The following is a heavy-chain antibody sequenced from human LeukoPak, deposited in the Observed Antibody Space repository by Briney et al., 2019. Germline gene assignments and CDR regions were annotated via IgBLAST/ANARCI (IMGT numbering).Heavy chain of an antibody. Sequence: SVKVSCKASGGTFSSYTISWVRQAPGQGLEWMGRIIPIPGIANYAQTFQGRVTITTDKSTSTAYMELSSLRSEDTAVYYCARGRRELDAFDIWGQGTMVTVSS. D-gene: IGHD1-26*01. CDR2: IIPIPGIA. CDR1: GGTFSSYT. J-gene: IGHJ3*02. V-gene: IGHV1-69*02. CDR3: ARGRRELDAFDI.